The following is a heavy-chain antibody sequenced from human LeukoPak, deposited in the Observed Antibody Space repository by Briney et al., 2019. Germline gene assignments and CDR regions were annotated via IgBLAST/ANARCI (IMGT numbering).Heavy chain of an antibody. J-gene: IGHJ4*02. V-gene: IGHV4-4*02. D-gene: IGHD5-24*01. Sequence: PSETLSLTCAVSGGSISSSNWWSWVRQPPGKGLEWIGEIYNSERTNYNPSLRSRVTISVDKSNNQFSLRLSSVTAADTAVYYCARNPRDGYTFDYWGQGILVTVSS. CDR2: IYNSERT. CDR1: GGSISSSNW. CDR3: ARNPRDGYTFDY.